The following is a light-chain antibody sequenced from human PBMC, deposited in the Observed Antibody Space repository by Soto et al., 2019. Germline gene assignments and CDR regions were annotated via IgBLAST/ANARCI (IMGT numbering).Light chain of an antibody. CDR3: AQRVWPWT. V-gene: IGKV3-11*01. CDR1: QSVSSQ. J-gene: IGKJ1*01. CDR2: DAS. Sequence: EIVLTQSPATLSLSPGERATLSCRASQSVSSQLAWYQHKPGQPPRLLIYDASNRATGIPDRFSGSGSWTDFTLTISNLEPDDLAVYYCAQRVWPWTVGQRTKVVIK.